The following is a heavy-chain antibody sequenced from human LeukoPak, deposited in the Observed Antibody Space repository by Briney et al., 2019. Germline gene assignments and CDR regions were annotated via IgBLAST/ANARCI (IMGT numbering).Heavy chain of an antibody. D-gene: IGHD5-12*01. CDR1: SGSISYYY. CDR3: ARDLRLRSRNDAFDI. J-gene: IGHJ3*02. V-gene: IGHV4-59*01. CDR2: IYYSGST. Sequence: SETLSLTCTVSSGSISYYYWSWIRQPPGKGLEWIGYIYYSGSTNYNPSLKSRVTISVDTSKNQFSLKLSSVTAADTAVYYCARDLRLRSRNDAFDIWGQGTMVTVSS.